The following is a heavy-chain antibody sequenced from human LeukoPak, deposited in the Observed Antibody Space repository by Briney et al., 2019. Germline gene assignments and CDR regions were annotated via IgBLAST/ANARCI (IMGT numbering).Heavy chain of an antibody. CDR2: IIPILGIA. V-gene: IGHV1-69*04. D-gene: IGHD6-13*01. Sequence: SVKVSCKASGGTFSSYAISWVRQAPGQGLEWMGRIIPILGIANYAQKFQGRVTITADKSTSTAYMELSSLRSEDTAVYYCARALIAAAGIGFDPWGQGTLVTVSS. J-gene: IGHJ5*02. CDR1: GGTFSSYA. CDR3: ARALIAAAGIGFDP.